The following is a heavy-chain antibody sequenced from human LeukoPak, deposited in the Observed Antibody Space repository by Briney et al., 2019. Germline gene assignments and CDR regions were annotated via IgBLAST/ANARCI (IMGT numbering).Heavy chain of an antibody. CDR2: INHSGST. CDR3: ARGSHYYDSSGYYLGFDY. V-gene: IGHV4-34*01. Sequence: SETLSLTCAVYGGSFSGYYWSWIRQPPGKGLEWIGEINHSGSTNYNPSLKSRVAISVDTSKNQFSLKLSSVTAADTAVYYCARGSHYYDSSGYYLGFDYWGQGTLVTVPS. CDR1: GGSFSGYY. J-gene: IGHJ4*02. D-gene: IGHD3-22*01.